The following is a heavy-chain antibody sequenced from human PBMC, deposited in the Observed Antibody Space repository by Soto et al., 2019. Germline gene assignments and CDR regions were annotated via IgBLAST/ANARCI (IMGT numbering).Heavy chain of an antibody. Sequence: PGGSLRLSCAASGFTFSVYAMSWVRQPPGKGLEWVSTISGSGGSTYYADSVKGRFTISRDNSKNTLYLQMNSLRAEDTAVYYCAKPLTTGYYFPLAFCGPGTLVTVSS. CDR3: AKPLTTGYYFPLAF. V-gene: IGHV3-23*01. D-gene: IGHD3-9*01. J-gene: IGHJ4*02. CDR2: ISGSGGST. CDR1: GFTFSVYA.